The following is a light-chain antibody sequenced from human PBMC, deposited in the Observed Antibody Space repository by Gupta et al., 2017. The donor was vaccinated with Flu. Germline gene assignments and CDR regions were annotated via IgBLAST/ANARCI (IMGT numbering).Light chain of an antibody. J-gene: IGKJ1*01. V-gene: IGKV2-30*01. CDR3: MPGTHRHRR. CDR2: KVS. CDR1: QSLVYSDGNTY. Sequence: DVMMTQSPLSLPVTLGQPASISCRSSQSLVYSDGNTYLNWFQQRPGQSPRRLIYKVSNRDSGVPDRFSGSVSGTDFTLKIRRVEADYVGFYYGMPGTHRHRRFGQGTKVEIK.